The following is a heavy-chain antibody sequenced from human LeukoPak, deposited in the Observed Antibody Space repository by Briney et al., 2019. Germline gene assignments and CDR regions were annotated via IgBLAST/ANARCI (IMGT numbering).Heavy chain of an antibody. J-gene: IGHJ4*02. CDR2: INHSGST. CDR3: ARGTGGPRSGY. D-gene: IGHD4-23*01. V-gene: IGHV4-34*01. Sequence: SETLSLTCAVYGGSFSGYYWSWIRQPPGKGLEWIGEINHSGSTNYNPSLKSRVTISVDMSKNQFSLKLSSVTAADTAVYYCARGTGGPRSGYWGQGTLVTVSS. CDR1: GGSFSGYY.